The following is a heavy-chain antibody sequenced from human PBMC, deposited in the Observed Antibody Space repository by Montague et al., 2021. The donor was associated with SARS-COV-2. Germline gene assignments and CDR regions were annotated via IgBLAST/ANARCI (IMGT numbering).Heavy chain of an antibody. CDR1: GVAISSRRSF. CDR2: TYNNNRT. D-gene: IGHD6-19*01. V-gene: IGHV4-31*03. J-gene: IGHJ1*01. CDR3: ARIGGGAGAF. Sequence: TLSLTCTVSGVAISSRRSFWHRTDHNSDNDLEWLLHTYNNNRTKYTPSLKSRVSISVDMSKNQFSLKLNSVTAADTAVYYCARIGGGAGAFWGQGTLVIVSS.